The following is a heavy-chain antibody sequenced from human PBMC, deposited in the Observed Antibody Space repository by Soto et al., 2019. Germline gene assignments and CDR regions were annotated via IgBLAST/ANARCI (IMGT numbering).Heavy chain of an antibody. CDR2: ISAYNGNT. CDR3: ARDAPCSGCSCYAGYYYYMDV. Sequence: ASVKVSCKASGYTFTSYGISWVRQAPGQGLEWMGWISAYNGNTNYAQKLQGRVTMTTDTSTSTAYMELRSLRSDDTAVYYCARDAPCSGCSCYAGYYYYMDVRGKGTTVTVSS. J-gene: IGHJ6*03. CDR1: GYTFTSYG. D-gene: IGHD2-15*01. V-gene: IGHV1-18*01.